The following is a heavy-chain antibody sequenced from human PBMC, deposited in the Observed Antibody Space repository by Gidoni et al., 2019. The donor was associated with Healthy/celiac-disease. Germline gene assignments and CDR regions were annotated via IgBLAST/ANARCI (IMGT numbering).Heavy chain of an antibody. CDR1: GFTFSSYW. CDR2: SNSDGSST. V-gene: IGHV3-74*01. CDR3: AADPQGLYYGMDV. J-gene: IGHJ6*02. Sequence: EVQLVESGGGLVQPGGSLRLSCAASGFTFSSYWMHWVRQAPGKGLVWVSRSNSDGSSTNYADSVKGRFTISRDNAKNTLYLQMNSLRAEDTAVYYCAADPQGLYYGMDVWGQGTTVTVSS.